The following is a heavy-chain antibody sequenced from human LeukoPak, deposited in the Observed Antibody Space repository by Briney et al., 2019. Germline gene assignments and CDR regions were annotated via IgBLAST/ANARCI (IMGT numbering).Heavy chain of an antibody. J-gene: IGHJ6*02. Sequence: SETLSLTCTVSGGSISSYYWSWIRQPPGKGLEWIGYIYYSGSTNYNPSLKSRVTISVDTSKNQFSLKLSSLTAADTAVYYCARDRFAGYYYDSSGYGMDVWGQGTTVTVSS. CDR3: ARDRFAGYYYDSSGYGMDV. D-gene: IGHD3-22*01. CDR1: GGSISSYY. CDR2: IYYSGST. V-gene: IGHV4-59*01.